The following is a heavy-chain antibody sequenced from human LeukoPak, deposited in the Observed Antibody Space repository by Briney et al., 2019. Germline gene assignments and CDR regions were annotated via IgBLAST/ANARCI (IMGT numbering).Heavy chain of an antibody. Sequence: SETLSLTCAVYGGSFSGYYWSWIRQPPGKGLEWIGEINHSGSTNYNPSLKSRVTISVDTSKNQFSLKLSSVTAADTAVYYCAKVGPSLVRGLIRGGARYYYNYMDVWGKGTTVTISS. CDR2: INHSGST. J-gene: IGHJ6*03. D-gene: IGHD3-10*01. CDR3: AKVGPSLVRGLIRGGARYYYNYMDV. CDR1: GGSFSGYY. V-gene: IGHV4-34*01.